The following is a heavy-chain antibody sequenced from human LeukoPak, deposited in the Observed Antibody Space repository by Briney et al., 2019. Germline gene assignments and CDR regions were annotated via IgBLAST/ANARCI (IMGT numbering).Heavy chain of an antibody. D-gene: IGHD3-22*01. J-gene: IGHJ4*02. CDR3: AKIERGRVLRYYDSSGYYLY. CDR2: ISGSGGST. V-gene: IGHV3-23*01. Sequence: GGSLRLSCAASGFTFSSYAMSWVRQAPGRGLEWVSAISGSGGSTYYADSVKGRFTISRDNSKNTLYLQMNSLRAEDTAVYYCAKIERGRVLRYYDSSGYYLYWGQGTLVTVSS. CDR1: GFTFSSYA.